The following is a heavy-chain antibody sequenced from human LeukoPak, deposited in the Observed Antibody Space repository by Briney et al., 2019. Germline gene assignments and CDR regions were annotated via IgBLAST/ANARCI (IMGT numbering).Heavy chain of an antibody. CDR2: IIPIFGTA. V-gene: IGHV1-69*06. Sequence: GASVKVSCKASGGTFSSYAISWVRQAPGQGLEWMGGIIPIFGTANYAQKFQGRVTITADKSTSTAYMELSSLRSEDTAVYYCARGTAMVTDLRFDYWGQGTLVTVSS. CDR1: GGTFSSYA. J-gene: IGHJ4*02. CDR3: ARGTAMVTDLRFDY. D-gene: IGHD5-18*01.